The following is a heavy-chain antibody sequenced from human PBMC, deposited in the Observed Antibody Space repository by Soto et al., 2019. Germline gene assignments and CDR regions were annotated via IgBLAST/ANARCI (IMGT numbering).Heavy chain of an antibody. Sequence: SETLSLTCAVYGGSFSGYYWSWIRQPPGKGLEWIGEINHSGSTNYNPSLKSRVTISVDTSMNQFSLTLTSVTAADTAVYYCARDPARGGGSYLGYFDYWGQGTLVTVSS. CDR2: INHSGST. J-gene: IGHJ4*02. V-gene: IGHV4-34*01. D-gene: IGHD1-26*01. CDR1: GGSFSGYY. CDR3: ARDPARGGGSYLGYFDY.